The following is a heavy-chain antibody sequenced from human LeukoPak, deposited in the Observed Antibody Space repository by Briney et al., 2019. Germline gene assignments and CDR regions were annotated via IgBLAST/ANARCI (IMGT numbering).Heavy chain of an antibody. Sequence: GASVMVSCKASGYTFNSYDINWVRQATGQGLEWMGWMNPNSGNTGYAQKFQGRVTMTRNTSISTAYMELSSLRSEDTAVYYCARGKYGSGSYWFDPWGQGTLVTVSS. V-gene: IGHV1-8*01. CDR2: MNPNSGNT. D-gene: IGHD3-10*01. CDR1: GYTFNSYD. CDR3: ARGKYGSGSYWFDP. J-gene: IGHJ5*02.